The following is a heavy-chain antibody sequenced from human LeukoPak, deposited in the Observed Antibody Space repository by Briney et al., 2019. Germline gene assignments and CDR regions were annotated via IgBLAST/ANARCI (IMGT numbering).Heavy chain of an antibody. D-gene: IGHD2-15*01. V-gene: IGHV1-69*06. CDR3: ARESSGVAATQDWFDP. J-gene: IGHJ5*02. CDR1: GGTFSSYA. Sequence: SVKVSCKASGGTFSSYAISWVRQAPGQGLEWMGRISPIFGTANYAQKFQGRVTITADKSTSTAYMELSSLRSEDTAVYYCARESSGVAATQDWFDPWGQGTLVTVSS. CDR2: ISPIFGTA.